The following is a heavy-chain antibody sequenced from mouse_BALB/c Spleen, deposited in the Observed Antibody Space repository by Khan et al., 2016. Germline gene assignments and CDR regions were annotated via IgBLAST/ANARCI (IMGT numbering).Heavy chain of an antibody. CDR1: GSNIKDYY. CDR3: ARWQYYYAMDY. V-gene: IGHV14-1*02. D-gene: IGHD6-1*01. CDR2: IDPENGNT. Sequence: VQLQQSGAELVRPGALVKLSCKASGSNIKDYYMHWVKQRPEQGLEWIGWIDPENGNTIYDPKFQGKASITADTSSNTAYLQLSSLTSEDTAVYYCARWQYYYAMDYWGQGTSVTVSS. J-gene: IGHJ4*01.